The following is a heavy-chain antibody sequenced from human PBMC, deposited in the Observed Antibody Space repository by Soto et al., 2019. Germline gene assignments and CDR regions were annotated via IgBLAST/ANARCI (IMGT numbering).Heavy chain of an antibody. D-gene: IGHD6-25*01. CDR3: ARGRLPYYYYGMDV. CDR2: ISAYNGNT. CDR1: GYSFTSYG. Sequence: APVKGSWKAAGYSFTSYGIGWGSQDTGQGLEWMGWISAYNGNTNYAQKLQGRVTMTTDTSTSTAYMELRSLRSDDTAVYYCARGRLPYYYYGMDVWGQGTTVTVSS. J-gene: IGHJ6*02. V-gene: IGHV1-18*04.